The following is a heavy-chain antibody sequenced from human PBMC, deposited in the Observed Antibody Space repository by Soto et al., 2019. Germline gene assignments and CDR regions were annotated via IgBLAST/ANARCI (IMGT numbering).Heavy chain of an antibody. CDR2: IDPSDSYT. V-gene: IGHV5-10-1*01. Sequence: SLKSSCKGSGYSFTSYWISWVRQMPGKGLEWMGRIDPSDSYTNYSPSFQGHVNISADKSISTAYLQWSSLKASDTAMYYCARHGVLIGVQMDVWGQGTTVTVSS. J-gene: IGHJ6*02. CDR3: ARHGVLIGVQMDV. CDR1: GYSFTSYW. D-gene: IGHD2-8*01.